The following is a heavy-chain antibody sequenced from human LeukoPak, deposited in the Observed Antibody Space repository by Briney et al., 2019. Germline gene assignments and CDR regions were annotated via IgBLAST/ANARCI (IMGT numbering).Heavy chain of an antibody. V-gene: IGHV1-2*02. CDR2: INPNSGGT. CDR1: GYTFIDYY. J-gene: IGHJ4*02. Sequence: ASVKVSCKASGYTFIDYYMHWVRQAPGQGLEWMGWINPNSGGTKFAQKFQGRVTMTRDTSISTAYMELSSLRSDDAAIYYCARTAYSSGWYVYYFDYWGQGTLVTVSS. CDR3: ARTAYSSGWYVYYFDY. D-gene: IGHD6-13*01.